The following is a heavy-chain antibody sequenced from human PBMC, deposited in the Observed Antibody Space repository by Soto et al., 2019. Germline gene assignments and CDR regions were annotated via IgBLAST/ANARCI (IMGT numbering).Heavy chain of an antibody. J-gene: IGHJ4*02. CDR3: ARVKVGANDY. V-gene: IGHV3-21*01. CDR1: GFTFSSYS. D-gene: IGHD1-26*01. CDR2: ISSSSSYI. Sequence: EVQLVESGGGLVKPGGSLRLSCAASGFTFSSYSMKWVRQAPGTGLEWVSSISSSSSYIYYADSVKGRFTISRDNAKNSLYRQMNSLRAEDTAVYYCARVKVGANDYWGQGTLVTVSS.